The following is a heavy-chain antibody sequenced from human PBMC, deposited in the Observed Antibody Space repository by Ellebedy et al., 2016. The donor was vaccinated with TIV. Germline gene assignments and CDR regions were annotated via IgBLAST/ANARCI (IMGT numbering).Heavy chain of an antibody. D-gene: IGHD4-17*01. CDR2: VDYSGRA. V-gene: IGHV4-39*07. J-gene: IGHJ2*01. Sequence: WFRLAPGKGLEWIGSVDYSGRAYNNPSLKSRVTSSVDTSKNQFSLKLTSVTAADTAVYFCARDSDGDYTSFDLWGRGALVIVSS. CDR3: ARDSDGDYTSFDL.